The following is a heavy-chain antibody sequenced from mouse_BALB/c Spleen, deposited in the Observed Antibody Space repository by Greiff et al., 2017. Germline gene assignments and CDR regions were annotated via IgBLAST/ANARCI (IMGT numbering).Heavy chain of an antibody. CDR2: INPGSGGT. J-gene: IGHJ3*01. CDR3: ARYAITGFAY. D-gene: IGHD2-4*01. CDR1: GYAFTNYL. V-gene: IGHV1-54*01. Sequence: QVQLKESGAELVRPGTSVKVSCKASGYAFTNYLIEWVKQRPGQGLEWIGVINPGSGGTNYNEKFKGKATLTADKSSSTAYMQLSSLTSDDSAVYFCARYAITGFAYWGQGTLVTVSA.